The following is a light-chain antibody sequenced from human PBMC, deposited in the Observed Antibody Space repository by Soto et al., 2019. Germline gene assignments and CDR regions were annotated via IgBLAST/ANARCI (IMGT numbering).Light chain of an antibody. CDR3: SSYTSSSTPFV. CDR1: SSDVGRYNY. Sequence: QSALTQPASVSGSPGQPITISCTGTSSDVGRYNYVSWYQQHPGKAPKVMIYDVNNRPSGVSNRFSGSKSGNTASLTISGLQAEDEAHYYCSSYTSSSTPFVFGTGTKVTVL. V-gene: IGLV2-14*03. CDR2: DVN. J-gene: IGLJ1*01.